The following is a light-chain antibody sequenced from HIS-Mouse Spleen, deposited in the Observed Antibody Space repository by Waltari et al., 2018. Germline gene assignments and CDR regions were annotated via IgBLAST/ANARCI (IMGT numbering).Light chain of an antibody. CDR1: SSDVGGYNY. J-gene: IGLJ2*01. CDR2: EVS. CDR3: SSYAGSTVV. Sequence: QSALTQPPSASGSPGQSVTISCTGTSSDVGGYNYVSWYQQHPGKAPKLMIYEVSKRRSGVPDRVSGSKSGNTASLTVSGLQAEDEADYYCSSYAGSTVVFGGGTKLTVL. V-gene: IGLV2-8*01.